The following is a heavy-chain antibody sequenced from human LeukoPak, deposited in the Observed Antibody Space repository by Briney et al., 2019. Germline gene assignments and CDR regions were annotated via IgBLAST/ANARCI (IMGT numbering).Heavy chain of an antibody. CDR2: ISVSVDNT. D-gene: IGHD2-15*01. J-gene: IGHJ4*02. CDR1: LFTLSTYA. V-gene: IGHV3-23*01. CDR3: AKSGSHSCYDRLDY. Sequence: GGSRRLSRVTSLFTLSTYAMSSVGQAPRRGLEWVSPISVSVDNTFYSDSVQGRFTISRDNSKNTLYLQMNSLRAEDTALYYCAKSGSHSCYDRLDYWRQGTMVTVSS.